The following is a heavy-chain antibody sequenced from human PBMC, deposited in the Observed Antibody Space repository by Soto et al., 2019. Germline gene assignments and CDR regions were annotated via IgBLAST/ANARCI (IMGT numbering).Heavy chain of an antibody. D-gene: IGHD3-9*01. CDR2: IYWNDDK. CDR3: EKPFRYLDAMDV. V-gene: IGHV2-5*01. J-gene: IGHJ6*02. Sequence: SGPTLVNPTQTLTLTCSFSGFSLTTGGVAVGWIRQPPGKALEWLALIYWNDDKRYSPSLKNRLTVTKDSTKNQVVLTLTNMNPVATPTHYPEKPFRYLDAMDVWGQGTTVTIAS. CDR1: GFSLTTGGVA.